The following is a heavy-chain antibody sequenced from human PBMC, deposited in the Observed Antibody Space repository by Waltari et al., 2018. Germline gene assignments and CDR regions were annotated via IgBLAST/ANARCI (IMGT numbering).Heavy chain of an antibody. D-gene: IGHD3-9*01. CDR3: ASILTGYEFDY. J-gene: IGHJ4*02. Sequence: QVQLQESGPGLVKPSETLSLTCAVSGYSISSGYYWGWIRQPLGKGLEWIGSIYHSGSTYYNPSLKSRVTISVDTSKNQFSLKLSSVTAADTAVYYCASILTGYEFDYWGQGTLVTVSS. V-gene: IGHV4-38-2*01. CDR1: GYSISSGYY. CDR2: IYHSGST.